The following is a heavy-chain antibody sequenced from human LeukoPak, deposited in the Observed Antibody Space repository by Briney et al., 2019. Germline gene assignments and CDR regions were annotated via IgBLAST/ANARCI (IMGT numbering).Heavy chain of an antibody. CDR1: GGSISSYY. D-gene: IGHD5-12*01. CDR2: IYYSGST. Sequence: SETLSLTCTVSGGSISSYYWSWIRQPPGKGLEWIGYIYYSGSTNYNPSLKSRVTISVDTSKNQFSLKLSSVTAADTAVYYCARPYSGYDTYFDYWGQGTLVTVSS. CDR3: ARPYSGYDTYFDY. V-gene: IGHV4-59*12. J-gene: IGHJ4*02.